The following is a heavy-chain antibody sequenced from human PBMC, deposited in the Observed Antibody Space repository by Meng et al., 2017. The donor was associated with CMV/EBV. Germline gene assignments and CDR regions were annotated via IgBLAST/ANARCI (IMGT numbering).Heavy chain of an antibody. J-gene: IGHJ4*02. V-gene: IGHV3-23*05. CDR1: GFTFGDYG. CDR3: AKGRGGGGTSYFDS. CDR2: INNRGSST. Sequence: GGSLRPSCAASGFTFGDYGLSWVRQAPGKGREWVSSINNRGSSTSYADSVKGRLTISRDNSNNTLYVQMNSLTVEDTAVYYCAKGRGGGGTSYFDSWGQGTLVTVSS. D-gene: IGHD3-10*01.